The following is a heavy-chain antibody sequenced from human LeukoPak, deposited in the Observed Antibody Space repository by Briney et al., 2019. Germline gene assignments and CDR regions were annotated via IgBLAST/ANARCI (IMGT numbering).Heavy chain of an antibody. J-gene: IGHJ5*02. Sequence: SETLSLTCTVSGGSISSYYWSWIRQPPGKGLEWIGYIYYSGSTNYNPSLKSRVTISVDTSKNQFSLKLSSVTAADTAVYYCARDLGDGWFDPWGQETLVTVSS. V-gene: IGHV4-59*01. CDR1: GGSISSYY. D-gene: IGHD5-24*01. CDR2: IYYSGST. CDR3: ARDLGDGWFDP.